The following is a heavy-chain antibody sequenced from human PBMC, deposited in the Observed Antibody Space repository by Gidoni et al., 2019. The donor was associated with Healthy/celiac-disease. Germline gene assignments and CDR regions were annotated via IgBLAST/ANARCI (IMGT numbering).Heavy chain of an antibody. Sequence: QVQLVESGGGVVQPGRSLRLSRAASGFTFSSYAMHWVRQAPGKGLEWVAVISYDGSNKYYADSVKGRFTISRDNPKNTLYLQMNSLRAEDTAVYYCARGMSSGWYSFDYWGQGTLVTVSS. CDR3: ARGMSSGWYSFDY. J-gene: IGHJ4*02. D-gene: IGHD6-19*01. CDR1: GFTFSSYA. CDR2: ISYDGSNK. V-gene: IGHV3-30-3*01.